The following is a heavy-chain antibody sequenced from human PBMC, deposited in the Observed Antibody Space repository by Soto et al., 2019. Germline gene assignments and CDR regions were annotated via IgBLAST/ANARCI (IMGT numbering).Heavy chain of an antibody. V-gene: IGHV1-24*01. J-gene: IGHJ4*02. CDR1: GYTLTELS. D-gene: IGHD4-17*01. CDR2: FDPEDGET. Sequence: ASVKLSCKVSGYTLTELSMHWVRQAPGKGLEWMGGFDPEDGETIYAQKFQGRVTMTEDTSTDTAYMELSSLRSEDTAVYYCATVHGVYGDYRYWGQGTLVTVSS. CDR3: ATVHGVYGDYRY.